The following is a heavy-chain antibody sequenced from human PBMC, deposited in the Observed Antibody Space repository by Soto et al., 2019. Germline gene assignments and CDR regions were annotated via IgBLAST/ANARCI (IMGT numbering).Heavy chain of an antibody. CDR2: ISHDGTNK. J-gene: IGHJ4*02. Sequence: QVHLVESGGDVVQPGRSLRLSCAASGFTFSSYAMHWVRQAPGKGLEWVALISHDGTNKYYVDSVKGRFTIYRDNSQNPLDLQLKSLRAEDTALYYCAKDHRTTVTSRGVGYFDYLGQGTLVIVSS. D-gene: IGHD4-17*01. CDR3: AKDHRTTVTSRGVGYFDY. CDR1: GFTFSSYA. V-gene: IGHV3-30*18.